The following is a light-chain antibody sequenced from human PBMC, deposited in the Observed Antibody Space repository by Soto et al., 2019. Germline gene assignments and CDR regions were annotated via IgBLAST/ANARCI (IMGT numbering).Light chain of an antibody. J-gene: IGKJ1*01. CDR1: QTISSW. Sequence: DLQMTQSPSTLSGSVGDRVTIXXRASQTISSWLAWYQQKPGKAPKLXIYKASTLKSGVPSRFSGSGAGTEFTLTISSLQPDDFATYYRQHYNSYSEAFGQGTKVDI. V-gene: IGKV1-5*03. CDR2: KAS. CDR3: QHYNSYSEA.